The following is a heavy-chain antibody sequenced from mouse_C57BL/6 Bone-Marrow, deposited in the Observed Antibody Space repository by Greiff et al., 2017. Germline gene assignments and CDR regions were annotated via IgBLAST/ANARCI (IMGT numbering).Heavy chain of an antibody. CDR3: TPLCYSNFH. Sequence: EVQLQQSGAELVRPGASVKLSCTASGFNIKDDYMHWVKQRPEQGLEWIGWIDPENGDTEYASKFQGKATITADTSSNKAYLPLSSLTSEDTAVYYCTPLCYSNFHWGQGTTLTVSS. CDR1: GFNIKDDY. D-gene: IGHD2-5*01. CDR2: IDPENGDT. V-gene: IGHV14-4*01. J-gene: IGHJ2*01.